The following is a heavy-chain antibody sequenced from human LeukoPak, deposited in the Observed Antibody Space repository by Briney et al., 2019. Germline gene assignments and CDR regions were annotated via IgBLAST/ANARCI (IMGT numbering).Heavy chain of an antibody. D-gene: IGHD2-2*01. V-gene: IGHV4-59*08. Sequence: SETLSLTCNVSGGSISNYYWSWIRQPPGKGLEWIGYIYYSGSTNYNPSLKSRVTISVDTSKNQFSLKLSSVTAADTAVYYCARRPYDGMDVWGQGTTVTVSS. CDR3: ARRPYDGMDV. J-gene: IGHJ6*02. CDR2: IYYSGST. CDR1: GGSISNYY.